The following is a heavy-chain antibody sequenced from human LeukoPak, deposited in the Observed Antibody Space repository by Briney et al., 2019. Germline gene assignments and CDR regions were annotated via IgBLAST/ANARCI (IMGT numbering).Heavy chain of an antibody. J-gene: IGHJ4*02. V-gene: IGHV1-2*02. CDR2: INPNSGGT. CDR3: ARDLDYGDSSFGY. D-gene: IGHD4-17*01. CDR1: RYTFTGYY. Sequence: ASVKVSCKASRYTFTGYYMHWVRQAPGQGLEWMGWINPNSGGTNYAQKFQGRVTMTRDTSISTAYMELSRLRSDDTGVYYCARDLDYGDSSFGYWGQGTLVTVSS.